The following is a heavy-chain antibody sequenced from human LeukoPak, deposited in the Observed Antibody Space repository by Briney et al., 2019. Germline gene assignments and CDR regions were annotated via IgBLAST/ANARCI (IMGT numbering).Heavy chain of an antibody. J-gene: IGHJ4*02. CDR2: ISYDGSNK. V-gene: IGHV3-30*04. Sequence: PGRSLRLSCAASGFTFCSYAMHWVRQAPGKGLEWVAVISYDGSNKYYADSVKGRFTISRDNSKNTLYLQMNSLRAEDTAVYYCARDDGGSYVTTFDYWGQGTLVTVSS. CDR3: ARDDGGSYVTTFDY. D-gene: IGHD1-26*01. CDR1: GFTFCSYA.